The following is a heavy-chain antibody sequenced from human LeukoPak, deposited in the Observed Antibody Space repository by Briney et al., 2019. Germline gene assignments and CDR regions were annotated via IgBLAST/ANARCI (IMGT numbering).Heavy chain of an antibody. CDR2: IDTDGGGT. V-gene: IGHV3-64D*09. Sequence: PGGSLRLSCSGSGLTLSTYAMHWVRQAPGKGLEYVSAIDTDGGGTYYADSVKGRFTISRDKSKNTLYLQMRSLRTEDTAVYCCMTRDTSGYWGQGTLVTVSS. D-gene: IGHD3-10*01. CDR1: GLTLSTYA. J-gene: IGHJ4*02. CDR3: MTRDTSGY.